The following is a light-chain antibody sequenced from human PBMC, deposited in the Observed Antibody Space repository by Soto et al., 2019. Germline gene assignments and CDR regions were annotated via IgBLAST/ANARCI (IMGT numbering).Light chain of an antibody. V-gene: IGKV3-15*01. CDR1: QSVSTN. CDR3: QQYNNWPLT. J-gene: IGKJ4*01. Sequence: EIVMTQSPATLSVSPGERATLSCRASQSVSTNLAWYQQKPGQAPRLLIYGASTRATGIPARFSGSGSGTEFTLTISRLQSEDFAIYSCQQYNNWPLTFGGGTQVEIK. CDR2: GAS.